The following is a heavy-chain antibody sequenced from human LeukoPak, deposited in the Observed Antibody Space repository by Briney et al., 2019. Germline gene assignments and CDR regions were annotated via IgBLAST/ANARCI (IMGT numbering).Heavy chain of an antibody. D-gene: IGHD2-21*02. CDR1: GGTFSSYA. Sequence: GASVKVSCKASGGTFSSYAISWVRQAPGQGLEWMGGIIPIFGTANYAQKFQGRVTMTTDTSTSTAYMELRSLRSDDTAVYYCARDLAVVTAFGQHAFDIWGQGTMVTVSS. J-gene: IGHJ3*02. CDR2: IIPIFGTA. CDR3: ARDLAVVTAFGQHAFDI. V-gene: IGHV1-69*05.